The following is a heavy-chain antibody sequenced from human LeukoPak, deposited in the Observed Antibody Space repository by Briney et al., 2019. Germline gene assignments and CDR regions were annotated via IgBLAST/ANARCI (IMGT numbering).Heavy chain of an antibody. CDR1: GGSFSGYY. V-gene: IGHV4-34*01. CDR3: ARVVRYCSGGSCYSGLYYCDY. J-gene: IGHJ4*02. D-gene: IGHD2-15*01. CDR2: INNSGST. Sequence: SETLSLTCAVYGGSFSGYYWSWIRQPPGKGLECIADINNSGSTNYNPSLKSRVTISVDTSKNQFALKLSSVTAADTAVYYCARVVRYCSGGSCYSGLYYCDYWGQGTLVTVSS.